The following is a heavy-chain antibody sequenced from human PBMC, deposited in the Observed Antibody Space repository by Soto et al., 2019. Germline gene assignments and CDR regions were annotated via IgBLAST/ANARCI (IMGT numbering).Heavy chain of an antibody. V-gene: IGHV3-23*01. CDR3: AKNSGWFNT. CDR2: IDGSGGTT. J-gene: IGHJ5*02. Sequence: LRLSCAASGFPFSSTDMTWVRQAPGRGLEWVSTIDGSGGTTYYADSVKGRFTISRDNSINTVFLQMNSLRADDTALYFCAKNSGWFNTWGQGALVTVSS. CDR1: GFPFSSTD. D-gene: IGHD3-10*01.